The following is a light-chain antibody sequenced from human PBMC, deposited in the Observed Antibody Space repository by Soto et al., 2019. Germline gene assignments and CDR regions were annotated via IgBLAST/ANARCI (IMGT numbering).Light chain of an antibody. V-gene: IGKV3-11*01. CDR2: DAS. CDR3: RQGGNGLGM. CDR1: QSVSSY. Sequence: EIVLTQSPATLSLSPGERDTLSCRASQSVSSYLAWYQQKPGQAPRLLVYDASNRATGIPARFSGSGSGTDFIFTLCILEPEDFPAYGCRQGGNGLGMFAQGT. J-gene: IGKJ1*01.